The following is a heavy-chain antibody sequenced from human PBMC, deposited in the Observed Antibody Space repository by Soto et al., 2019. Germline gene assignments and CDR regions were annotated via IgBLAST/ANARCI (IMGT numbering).Heavy chain of an antibody. Sequence: EVQLVESGGGLVQPGMSLRLSCAASGFTFSTYWMHWVRQAPGKGLVWVSRINSAGTITSYADSVKGRFTVSRDNAKNTLYLQINILTADDTAVYYCATVATTSYNWFDPWGQGTLVTVSS. J-gene: IGHJ5*02. CDR1: GFTFSTYW. CDR3: ATVATTSYNWFDP. D-gene: IGHD5-12*01. CDR2: INSAGTIT. V-gene: IGHV3-74*01.